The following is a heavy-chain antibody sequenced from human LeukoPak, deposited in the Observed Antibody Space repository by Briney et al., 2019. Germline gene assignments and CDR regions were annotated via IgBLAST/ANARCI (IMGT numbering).Heavy chain of an antibody. V-gene: IGHV1-69*01. CDR2: IIPIFGTA. D-gene: IGHD3-9*01. Sequence: SVKVSCKASGGTFSSYAIGWVRQAPGQGLEWMGGIIPIFGTANYAQKFQGRVTITADESTSTAYMELSSLRSEDTAVYYCARGGYYDILTGYPHPFDYWGQGTLVTVSS. CDR3: ARGGYYDILTGYPHPFDY. CDR1: GGTFSSYA. J-gene: IGHJ4*02.